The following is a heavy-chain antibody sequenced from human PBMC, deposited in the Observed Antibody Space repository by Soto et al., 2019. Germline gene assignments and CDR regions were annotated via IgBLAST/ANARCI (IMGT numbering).Heavy chain of an antibody. D-gene: IGHD2-15*01. CDR1: GFTFSSYS. CDR2: ISSSSSYI. CDR3: ARASFIVKVFDY. Sequence: GGSLRLSCAASGFTFSSYSMNWVRQAPGKGLEWVSSISSSSSYIYYADSVKGRFTISRDNAKNSLYLQMNSLRAEDTAVYYCARASFIVKVFDYWGQGTLVTVSS. J-gene: IGHJ4*02. V-gene: IGHV3-21*01.